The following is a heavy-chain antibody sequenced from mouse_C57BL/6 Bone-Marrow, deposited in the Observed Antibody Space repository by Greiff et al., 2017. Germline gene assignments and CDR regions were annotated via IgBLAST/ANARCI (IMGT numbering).Heavy chain of an antibody. V-gene: IGHV1-50*01. Sequence: QVQLKQPGAELVKPGASVKLSCKASGYTFTSYWMQWVQQRPGQGLEWIGEIDPSDSFTTYNHKFKGKATLTVDTSSTTAYMQLSSLTSEDSAVYYCAGGLLPYAMDYWGQGTSVTVSS. CDR1: GYTFTSYW. J-gene: IGHJ4*01. CDR2: IDPSDSFT. CDR3: AGGLLPYAMDY. D-gene: IGHD2-3*01.